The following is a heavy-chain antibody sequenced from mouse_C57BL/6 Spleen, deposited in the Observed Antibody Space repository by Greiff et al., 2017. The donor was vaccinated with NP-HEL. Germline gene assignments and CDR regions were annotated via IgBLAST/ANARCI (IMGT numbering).Heavy chain of an antibody. CDR2: INYDGSST. Sequence: EVMLVESEGGLVQPGSSMKLSCTASGFTFSDYYMAWVRQVPEKGLEWVANINYDGSSTYYLDSLKSRFIISRDNAKNILYLQMSSLKSEDTATYYCAREGLLYAMDYWGQGTSVTVSS. D-gene: IGHD2-10*01. CDR1: GFTFSDYY. CDR3: AREGLLYAMDY. V-gene: IGHV5-16*01. J-gene: IGHJ4*01.